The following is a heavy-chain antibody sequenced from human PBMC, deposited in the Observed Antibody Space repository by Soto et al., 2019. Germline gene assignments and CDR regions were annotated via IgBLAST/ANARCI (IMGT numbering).Heavy chain of an antibody. Sequence: SETLSLTCTVSGGSISSSSYYWGWIRQPPGKGLEWIGSIYYSGSTYYNPSLKSRVTISVDTSKNQFSLKLSSVTAADTAVYYCARHLRLVPAAILNWFDPWGQGTLVTVSS. CDR1: GGSISSSSYY. D-gene: IGHD2-2*02. CDR3: ARHLRLVPAAILNWFDP. V-gene: IGHV4-39*01. CDR2: IYYSGST. J-gene: IGHJ5*02.